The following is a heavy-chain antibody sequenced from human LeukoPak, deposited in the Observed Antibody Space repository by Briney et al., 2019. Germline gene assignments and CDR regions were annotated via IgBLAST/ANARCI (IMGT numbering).Heavy chain of an antibody. V-gene: IGHV3-21*01. CDR2: ISSSSNYI. J-gene: IGHJ4*02. D-gene: IGHD4-17*01. Sequence: GGSLRLSCAASGFTFSDYSMNWVRQAPGKGLEWVSSISSSSNYIYYADSLRGRFTTSRDNAKNSLYLRMSSLRAEDTAVYYCAIDYGDYVYWGQGTLVTVSS. CDR3: AIDYGDYVY. CDR1: GFTFSDYS.